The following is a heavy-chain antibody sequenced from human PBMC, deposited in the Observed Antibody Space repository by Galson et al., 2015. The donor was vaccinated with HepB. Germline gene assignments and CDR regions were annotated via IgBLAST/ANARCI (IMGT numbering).Heavy chain of an antibody. D-gene: IGHD1-26*01. J-gene: IGHJ3*02. CDR1: GFTFRSFE. CDR2: IYSGGST. V-gene: IGHV3-53*01. CDR3: ARGIVGALYAFDI. Sequence: SGFTFRSFEMNWVRQAPGKGLEWVSVIYSGGSTYYADSVKGRFTISRDNSKNTLYLQMNSLSAEDTAVYYCARGIVGALYAFDIWGQGTMVTVSS.